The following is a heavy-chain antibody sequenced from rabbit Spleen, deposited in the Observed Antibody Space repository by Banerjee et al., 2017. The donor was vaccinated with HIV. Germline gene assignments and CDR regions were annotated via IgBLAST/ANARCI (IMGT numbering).Heavy chain of an antibody. D-gene: IGHD1-1*01. Sequence: QSLEESGGDLVKPGASLTLTCTASGVSFSLSSYMCWVRQTPGKGLEWIACINGVTGKALYATWAKGRFTFSKTSSTTVTLQMTRLTAADTATYFCARDTSSSFSSYGMDLWGPGTLVTVS. V-gene: IGHV1S40*01. CDR2: INGVTGKA. CDR1: GVSFSLSSY. J-gene: IGHJ6*01. CDR3: ARDTSSSFSSYGMDL.